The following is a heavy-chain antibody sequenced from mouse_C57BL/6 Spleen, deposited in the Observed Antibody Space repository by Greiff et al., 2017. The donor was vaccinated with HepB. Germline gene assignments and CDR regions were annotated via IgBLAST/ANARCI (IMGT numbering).Heavy chain of an antibody. CDR1: GFNIKDDY. J-gene: IGHJ3*01. V-gene: IGHV14-4*01. CDR3: TNEGSWFAY. CDR2: IHPENGDT. Sequence: EVQLQQSGAELVRPGASVKLSCTASGFNIKDDYMHWVKQRPEQGLEWIGWIHPENGDTEYASKFQGKATIPADTSSNTAYLQLSSLTSEDTAVYYDTNEGSWFAYWGQGTLVTVSA.